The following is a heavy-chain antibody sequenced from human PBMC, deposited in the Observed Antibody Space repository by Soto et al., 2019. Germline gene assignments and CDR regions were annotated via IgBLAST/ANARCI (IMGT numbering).Heavy chain of an antibody. CDR1: GFTFSSYA. D-gene: IGHD3-22*01. Sequence: GGSLRLSCAPSGFTFSSYAMSWVRQAPGKGLEWVSAISGSGGSTYYADSVKGRFTISRDNSKNTLYLQMNSLSAEDTAVYYCANDGPLDYYDSSGYYPIGFSVDYWGQGTLVTVSS. CDR2: ISGSGGST. CDR3: ANDGPLDYYDSSGYYPIGFSVDY. V-gene: IGHV3-23*01. J-gene: IGHJ4*02.